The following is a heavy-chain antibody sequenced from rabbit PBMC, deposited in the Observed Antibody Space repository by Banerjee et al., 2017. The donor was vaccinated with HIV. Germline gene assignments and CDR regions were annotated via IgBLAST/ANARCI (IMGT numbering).Heavy chain of an antibody. CDR3: AREKSGNYGYDL. V-gene: IGHV1S40*01. CDR2: IYTGSSGST. J-gene: IGHJ4*01. CDR1: GFSFSSGYW. D-gene: IGHD6-1*01. Sequence: QSLEESGGDLVKPGASLTLTCTASGFSFSSGYWGYWVRQAPGKGLEWIASIYTGSSGSTYYASWAKGRFTISKTSSTTVTLQMTSLTAADTATYFCAREKSGNYGYDLWGQGTLVTVS.